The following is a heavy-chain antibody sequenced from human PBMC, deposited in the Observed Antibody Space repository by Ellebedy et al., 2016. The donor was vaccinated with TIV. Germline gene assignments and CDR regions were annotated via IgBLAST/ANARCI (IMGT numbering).Heavy chain of an antibody. V-gene: IGHV3-21*04. CDR2: ISSSSSYI. D-gene: IGHD4-23*01. Sequence: GESLKISCAASGFTFSSYGMNWVRQAPGKGLEWVSSISSSSSYIYYADSVKGRFTISRDNAKNSLYLQVNSLRAEDTAVYYCARDPVGVGPAFDIWGQGTMVTVSS. CDR3: ARDPVGVGPAFDI. J-gene: IGHJ3*02. CDR1: GFTFSSYG.